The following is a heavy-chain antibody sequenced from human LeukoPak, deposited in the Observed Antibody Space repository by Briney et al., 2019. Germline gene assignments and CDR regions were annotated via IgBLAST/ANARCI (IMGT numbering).Heavy chain of an antibody. CDR3: AKVAVYYYDSSGYYPFDY. D-gene: IGHD3-22*01. CDR2: ISGSGGST. J-gene: IGHJ4*02. Sequence: GGSLRLSCAASGFTFSSYAMSWVRQAPGKGLEWVSAISGSGGSTYYADSVKGRFTVSRDNSKNTLYLQMNSLRAEDTAVYYCAKVAVYYYDSSGYYPFDYWGQGTLVTVSS. V-gene: IGHV3-23*01. CDR1: GFTFSSYA.